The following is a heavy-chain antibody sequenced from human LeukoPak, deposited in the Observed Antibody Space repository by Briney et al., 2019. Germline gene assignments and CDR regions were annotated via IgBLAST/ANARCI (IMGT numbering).Heavy chain of an antibody. J-gene: IGHJ6*02. D-gene: IGHD1-26*01. CDR1: GYTFTGYY. V-gene: IGHV1-2*02. CDR3: YSGSYYVGVRPMDV. Sequence: GASVKVSCKASGYTFTGYYMHWVRQAPGQGLEWIGWINPNSGCTNYAQKFQGRVTMTRDTSISTAYMELSRLRSDDTAVYYCYSGSYYVGVRPMDVWGQGTTVTVSS. CDR2: INPNSGCT.